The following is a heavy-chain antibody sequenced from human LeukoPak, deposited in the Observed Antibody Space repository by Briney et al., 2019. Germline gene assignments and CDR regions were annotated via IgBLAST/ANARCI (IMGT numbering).Heavy chain of an antibody. CDR1: GFTFGDYA. V-gene: IGHV3-49*04. Sequence: GRSLRLSCTASGFTFGDYAMSWVRQAPGKGLGWVGFIRSKAYGGTTEYAASVEGRFTISRDDSKSIAYLQMNSLKTEDTAVYYCTREGDCSSTSCYRAVNWFDPWGQGTLVTVSS. J-gene: IGHJ5*02. CDR2: IRSKAYGGTT. D-gene: IGHD2-2*01. CDR3: TREGDCSSTSCYRAVNWFDP.